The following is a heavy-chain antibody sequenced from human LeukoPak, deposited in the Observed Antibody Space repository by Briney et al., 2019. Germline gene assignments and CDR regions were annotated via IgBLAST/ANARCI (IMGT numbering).Heavy chain of an antibody. V-gene: IGHV3-23*01. Sequence: GGSLRLSCAASGLTFSSYAMSWVRQAPGKGLEWVSAISGSGGSTYYADSVKGRFTISRDNSKNTLYLQMNSLRAEDTAVYYCAKSYYYGSGSYYNEYFDYWGQGTLVTVSS. J-gene: IGHJ4*02. CDR2: ISGSGGST. CDR3: AKSYYYGSGSYYNEYFDY. CDR1: GLTFSSYA. D-gene: IGHD3-10*01.